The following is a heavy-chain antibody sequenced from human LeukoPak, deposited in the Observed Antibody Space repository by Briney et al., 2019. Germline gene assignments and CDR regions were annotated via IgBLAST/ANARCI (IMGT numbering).Heavy chain of an antibody. Sequence: SETLSLTCAVSSGSMSSYYWSWIRQPPGKGLEWIGYIYYTGVTNYSPSLKLRLTISLDTAMKQFSLNLRSVTAADTAMYYCARGGSGYPLDYWGQGTLVTVSS. CDR1: SGSMSSYY. CDR3: ARGGSGYPLDY. J-gene: IGHJ4*02. V-gene: IGHV4-59*01. D-gene: IGHD3-22*01. CDR2: IYYTGVT.